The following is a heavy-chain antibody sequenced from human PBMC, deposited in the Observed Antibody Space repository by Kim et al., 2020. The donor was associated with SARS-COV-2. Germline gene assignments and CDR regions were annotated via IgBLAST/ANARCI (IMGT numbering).Heavy chain of an antibody. Sequence: AASVKGRFTISRDNSKNTLYLQMNSLRAEDTAVYYCARSLGGSYLGYFDYWGQGTLVTVSS. CDR3: ARSLGGSYLGYFDY. V-gene: IGHV3-30*01. D-gene: IGHD1-26*01. J-gene: IGHJ4*02.